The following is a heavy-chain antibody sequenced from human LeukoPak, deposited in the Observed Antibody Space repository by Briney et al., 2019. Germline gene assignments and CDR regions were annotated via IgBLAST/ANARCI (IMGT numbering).Heavy chain of an antibody. D-gene: IGHD3-16*02. CDR2: IRPSGDNT. V-gene: IGHV3-23*01. Sequence: GGSLRLSCAASGFTFSSYDMTWVRQAPGRGLEWVSSIRPSGDNTYYGDSVKGRFTISRDNSKNTVYLQMNNMRAEDTTVYYCARADYDYVWGSYRQYYFDYWGQGTLVTVSS. CDR1: GFTFSSYD. CDR3: ARADYDYVWGSYRQYYFDY. J-gene: IGHJ4*02.